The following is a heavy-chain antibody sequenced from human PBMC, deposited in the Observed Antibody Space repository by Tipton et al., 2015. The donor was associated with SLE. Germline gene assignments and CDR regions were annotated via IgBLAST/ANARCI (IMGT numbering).Heavy chain of an antibody. J-gene: IGHJ4*02. CDR1: GFTFSSYG. D-gene: IGHD1-14*01. V-gene: IGHV3-30*03. CDR3: ARTGY. Sequence: SLRLSCAASGFTFSSYGMHWVRQAPGKGLEWVAVISYDGSNKYYADSVKGRFTISRDNARNSLYLQMNSLRAEDTAVYYCARTGYWGQGALVTVSS. CDR2: ISYDGSNK.